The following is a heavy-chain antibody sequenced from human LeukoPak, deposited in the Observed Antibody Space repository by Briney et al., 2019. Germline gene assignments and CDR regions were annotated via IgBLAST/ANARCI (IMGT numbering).Heavy chain of an antibody. V-gene: IGHV4-34*01. D-gene: IGHD2-2*01. CDR1: GGSFSGYY. CDR3: ARGPRLYYCSSTSCALGWFDP. Sequence: SETLSLTCAVYGGSFSGYYWSWIRQPPGKGLEWIGEINHSGSTNYNPSLKSRVTISVDTSKNQFSLKLSSVTAADTAVYYCARGPRLYYCSSTSCALGWFDPWGQGTLVTVSS. J-gene: IGHJ5*02. CDR2: INHSGST.